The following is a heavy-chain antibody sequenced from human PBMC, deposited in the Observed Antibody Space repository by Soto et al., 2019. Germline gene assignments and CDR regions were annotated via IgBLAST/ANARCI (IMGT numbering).Heavy chain of an antibody. D-gene: IGHD2-15*01. V-gene: IGHV4-34*01. CDR1: GGSFSGYY. CDR3: ARAPIVVVLFDY. J-gene: IGHJ4*02. CDR2: INHSGST. Sequence: SETLSLTCAVYGGSFSGYYWSWIRQPPGKGLEWIGEINHSGSTNYNPSLKSRVTISVDTSKNQFSLKLSSVTAADTAVYYCARAPIVVVLFDYWGQGTLVTVSS.